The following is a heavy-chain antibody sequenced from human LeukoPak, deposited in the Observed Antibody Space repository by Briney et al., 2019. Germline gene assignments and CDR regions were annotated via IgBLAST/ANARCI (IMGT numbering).Heavy chain of an antibody. CDR2: IYPDDSDT. V-gene: IGHV5-51*01. Sequence: GESLKIFCKGSGYSFTNYWIGWVRQMPGKGLEWMGIIYPDDSDTRYSPSFQGQVTISADKSVSTAYLQWSSLKASDTAMYYCARHGGNQLLSSWFDPWGQGTLVTVSS. CDR3: ARHGGNQLLSSWFDP. CDR1: GYSFTNYW. D-gene: IGHD2-2*01. J-gene: IGHJ5*02.